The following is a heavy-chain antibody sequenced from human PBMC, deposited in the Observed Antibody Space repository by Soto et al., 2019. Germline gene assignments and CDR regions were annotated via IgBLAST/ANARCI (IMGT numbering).Heavy chain of an antibody. CDR1: GDSVSSNRAA. J-gene: IGHJ6*02. CDR3: ARVGVAGDLDV. D-gene: IGHD6-19*01. CDR2: TYYRSRWYS. Sequence: TLSLTCAISGDSVSSNRAAWHWIRQSPSRGLEWLGRTYYRSRWYSNYAVSVKSRIIINPDTSKHQFSLQLNSVTPEDTAVYYCARVGVAGDLDVWRQRTTATVSS. V-gene: IGHV6-1*01.